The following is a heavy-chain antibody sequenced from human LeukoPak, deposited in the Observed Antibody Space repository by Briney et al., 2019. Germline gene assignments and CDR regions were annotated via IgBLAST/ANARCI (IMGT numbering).Heavy chain of an antibody. CDR3: ASARIVVVPAAIQSNWFDP. V-gene: IGHV4-34*01. Sequence: SETLSLTCAVYGGSFSGNYWSWIRQPPGKGLEWIGEINHSGSTNYNPSLKSRVTISVDTSKNQFSLKLSSVTAADTAVYYCASARIVVVPAAIQSNWFDPWGQGTLVTVSS. D-gene: IGHD2-2*01. J-gene: IGHJ5*02. CDR1: GGSFSGNY. CDR2: INHSGST.